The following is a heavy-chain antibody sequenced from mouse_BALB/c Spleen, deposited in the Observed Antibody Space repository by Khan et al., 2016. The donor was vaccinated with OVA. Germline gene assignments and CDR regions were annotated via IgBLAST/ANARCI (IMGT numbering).Heavy chain of an antibody. V-gene: IGHV2-6-5*01. CDR3: AKGVWSYYFALDY. Sequence: QVQLKESGPGLVAPSQNLSITCTVSGFSLTDYGVSWIRQPPGKGLEWLGVIWGGGTTYYNSALKSRLIISKDNSKSHVFLKMNSLQTDDTAMYYCAKGVWSYYFALDYWGQGTSVTVSS. CDR1: GFSLTDYG. D-gene: IGHD2-10*02. J-gene: IGHJ4*01. CDR2: IWGGGTT.